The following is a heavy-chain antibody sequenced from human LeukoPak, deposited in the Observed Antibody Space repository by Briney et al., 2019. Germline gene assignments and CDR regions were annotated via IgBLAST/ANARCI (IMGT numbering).Heavy chain of an antibody. Sequence: YPGGSLRLSCAAAGFTFSSYGMHWVRQAPGKGLEWVAVIWYDGSNKYYADSVKGRFTISRDNSKNTLYLQMNSLRAEDTAVYYCARALSGIVGASDYWGQGTLVTVSS. CDR2: IWYDGSNK. J-gene: IGHJ4*02. D-gene: IGHD1-26*01. V-gene: IGHV3-33*01. CDR3: ARALSGIVGASDY. CDR1: GFTFSSYG.